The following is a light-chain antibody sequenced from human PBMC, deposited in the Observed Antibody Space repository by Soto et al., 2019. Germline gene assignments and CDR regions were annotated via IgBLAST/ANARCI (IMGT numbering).Light chain of an antibody. Sequence: NFMLTQPHSVSESPGKTVTISCTRSSGSIASNYVQWYQQRPGSAPTTVIYEDNQGPSGVPDRFSGSIDISSSSASLTISGLKTEDAADYYCQSYGNSNYVFGTGTKVTVL. CDR3: QSYGNSNYV. CDR1: SGSIASNY. J-gene: IGLJ1*01. V-gene: IGLV6-57*04. CDR2: EDN.